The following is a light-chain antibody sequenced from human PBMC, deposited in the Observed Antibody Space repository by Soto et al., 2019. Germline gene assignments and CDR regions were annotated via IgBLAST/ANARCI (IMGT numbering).Light chain of an antibody. J-gene: IGKJ1*01. CDR3: QQYKIYSQT. CDR1: QTISTW. CDR2: DAS. Sequence: DIQMTQSPSTLSASVGDRVTITCRASQTISTWLAWYQQKPGKAPELLIYDASTLESGVPSRFSGSGSGTEFTLTISSLQPDDFATYYCQQYKIYSQTFGQGTKVDI. V-gene: IGKV1-5*01.